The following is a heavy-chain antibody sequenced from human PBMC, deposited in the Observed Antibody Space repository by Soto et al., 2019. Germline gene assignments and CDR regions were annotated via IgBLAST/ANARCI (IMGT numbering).Heavy chain of an antibody. CDR1: GFTFSNYA. D-gene: IGHD3-10*02. CDR3: ATSGSMDTMFHALDY. V-gene: IGHV3-23*01. Sequence: EVQLLESGGGSVQPGGSLRISCAASGFTFSNYAMSWVRQAPGKGLEWVSVITGSGGITFYADSVKGRFTISRDNSKNTLSLQMNSLRAEDTAVYYCATSGSMDTMFHALDYWGQGTQVTVSS. CDR2: ITGSGGIT. J-gene: IGHJ4*02.